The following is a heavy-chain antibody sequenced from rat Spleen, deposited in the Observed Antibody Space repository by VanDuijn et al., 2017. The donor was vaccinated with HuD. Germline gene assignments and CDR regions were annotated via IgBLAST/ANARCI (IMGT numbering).Heavy chain of an antibody. D-gene: IGHD5-1*01. CDR2: ISYGDRSGHSST. CDR3: KRDRELGPFDY. CDR1: GFNFNDYW. V-gene: IGHV5-29*01. Sequence: EVKLVESGGGLVQPGRSLKLSCAASGFNFNDYWMGWVRQAPTKGLEWVATISYGDRSGHSSTYYRDSVKGRFTNSRDNAKSTLYLQMNSLRSEDTATYYCKRDRELGPFDYWGQGVMVTVSS. J-gene: IGHJ2*01.